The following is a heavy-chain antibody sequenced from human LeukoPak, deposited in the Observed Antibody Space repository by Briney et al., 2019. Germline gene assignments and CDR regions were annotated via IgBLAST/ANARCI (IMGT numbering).Heavy chain of an antibody. CDR3: ASSVVVMDAFDI. CDR1: GFTVSSNY. V-gene: IGHV3-66*01. D-gene: IGHD3-22*01. Sequence: GGSLRLSCAASGFTVSSNYMSWVRQAPGEGLEWVSVIYSGGSTYYADSVKGRFTISRDNSKNTLYLQMNSLRAEDTAVYYCASSVVVMDAFDIWGQGTMVTVSS. CDR2: IYSGGST. J-gene: IGHJ3*02.